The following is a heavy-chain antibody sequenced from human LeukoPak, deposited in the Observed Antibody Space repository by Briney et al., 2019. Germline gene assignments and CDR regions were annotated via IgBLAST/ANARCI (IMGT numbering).Heavy chain of an antibody. D-gene: IGHD6-13*01. V-gene: IGHV3-23*01. CDR2: ISGSGGST. Sequence: QPGGSLRLSCVASGFTFSSYAISWVRQAPGKGLEWVSAISGSGGSTYYADSVKGRFTISRDNSKNTLYLQMNSLRAEDTAVYYCANHGYSSSWYYFDYWGQGTLVTVSS. CDR3: ANHGYSSSWYYFDY. J-gene: IGHJ4*02. CDR1: GFTFSSYA.